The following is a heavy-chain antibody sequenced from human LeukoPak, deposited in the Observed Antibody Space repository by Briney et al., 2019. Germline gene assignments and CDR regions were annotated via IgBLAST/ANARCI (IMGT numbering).Heavy chain of an antibody. CDR3: AKTLQSSGPFDY. J-gene: IGHJ4*02. D-gene: IGHD5-24*01. CDR1: GFTFSSYA. CDR2: ISSNGGGT. V-gene: IGHV3-23*01. Sequence: GGSLRLSCAASGFTFSSYAMSWVRQAPGKGLEWVSAISSNGGGTYYADSVKGRFTISRDNSKNTLYLQMNSLRAEETAVYYCAKTLQSSGPFDYWGQGTLVTVSS.